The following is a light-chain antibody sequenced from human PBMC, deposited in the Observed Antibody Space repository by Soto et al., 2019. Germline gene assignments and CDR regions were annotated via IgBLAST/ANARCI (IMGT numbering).Light chain of an antibody. CDR1: QSISSW. CDR2: DAS. CDR3: QQYNSYSWT. Sequence: IQMTQSPSTLSASVGDRVTITCRASQSISSWLAWYQQKPGKAPKLLIYDASSLESGVPSRFSGSGSGTGFTLTISSLQPDDFATYYCQQYNSYSWTFGQGTKVDIK. J-gene: IGKJ1*01. V-gene: IGKV1-5*01.